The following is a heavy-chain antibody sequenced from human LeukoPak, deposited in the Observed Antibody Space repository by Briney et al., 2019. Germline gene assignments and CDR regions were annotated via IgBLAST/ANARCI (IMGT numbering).Heavy chain of an antibody. Sequence: SETLSLTCAVYGGSFSGYYWSWIRQPPGKGLEWIGEINHSGNTNYNPSLKSRVTISVDTPKNQFSLYLTSVTAADTAVYYCARNSSERGFDYWGQGTLVTVSS. J-gene: IGHJ4*02. V-gene: IGHV4-34*01. D-gene: IGHD6-19*01. CDR2: INHSGNT. CDR3: ARNSSERGFDY. CDR1: GGSFSGYY.